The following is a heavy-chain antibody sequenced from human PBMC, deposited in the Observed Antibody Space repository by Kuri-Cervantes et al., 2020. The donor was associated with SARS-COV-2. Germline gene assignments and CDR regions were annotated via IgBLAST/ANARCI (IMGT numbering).Heavy chain of an antibody. CDR1: GFTFSSYE. Sequence: GESLKISCAASGFTFSSYEMNWVRQAPGKGLEWVSYISSSGSTIYYADSVKGRFTVSRDNAENSLYLQLNTVRAEDTAVYYCARAQLGAVGAFDIWGQGAMVTVSS. CDR3: ARAQLGAVGAFDI. J-gene: IGHJ3*02. V-gene: IGHV3-48*03. CDR2: ISSSGSTI. D-gene: IGHD3-16*01.